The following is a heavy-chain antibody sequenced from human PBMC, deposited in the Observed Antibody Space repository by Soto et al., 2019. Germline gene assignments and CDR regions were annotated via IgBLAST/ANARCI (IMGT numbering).Heavy chain of an antibody. Sequence: QVQLQESGQGLVEPSETLSLTCTVSGDSMSSYYWSWIRQSAEKGLEWIGRISATGTTTYIPSLKCRITLSVDTSKNQFSLNLKFVTAADTAVYFCARDQSGGADFWGQGTVVTVS. CDR3: ARDQSGGADF. CDR1: GDSMSSYY. CDR2: ISATGTT. J-gene: IGHJ3*01. D-gene: IGHD3-16*01. V-gene: IGHV4-4*07.